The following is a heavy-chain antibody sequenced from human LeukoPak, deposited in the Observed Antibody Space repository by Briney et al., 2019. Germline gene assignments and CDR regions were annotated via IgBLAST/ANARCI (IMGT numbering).Heavy chain of an antibody. Sequence: NSSETLSLTCAVYGGSFSGYYWSWIRQPPGKGLEWIGEINHSGSTNYNPSLKSRVTISVDTSKNQSSLKLSSVTAADTAVYYCARDPHPGGYCSSTSCGAWFDPWGQGTLVTVSS. J-gene: IGHJ5*02. CDR1: GGSFSGYY. CDR3: ARDPHPGGYCSSTSCGAWFDP. CDR2: INHSGST. D-gene: IGHD2-2*03. V-gene: IGHV4-34*01.